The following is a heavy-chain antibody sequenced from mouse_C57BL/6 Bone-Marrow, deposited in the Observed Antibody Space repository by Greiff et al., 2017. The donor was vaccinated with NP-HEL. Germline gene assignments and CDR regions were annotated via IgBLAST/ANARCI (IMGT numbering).Heavy chain of an antibody. D-gene: IGHD1-1*01. J-gene: IGHJ2*01. CDR1: GYTFTSYW. CDR2: IHPSSGST. Sequence: QVQLQQPGAELVKPGASVKLSCKASGYTFTSYWMHWVKQRPGQGLEWIGMIHPSSGSTNYNEKFKSKATLTVDKSSSTAYMQLSSLTSEDSAVYYCAREGPYYGSSYVRYYFDYWGQGTTLTVSS. V-gene: IGHV1-64*01. CDR3: AREGPYYGSSYVRYYFDY.